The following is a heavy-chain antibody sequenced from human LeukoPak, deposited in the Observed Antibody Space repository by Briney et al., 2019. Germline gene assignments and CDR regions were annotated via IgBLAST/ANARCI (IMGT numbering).Heavy chain of an antibody. J-gene: IGHJ4*02. D-gene: IGHD3-22*01. V-gene: IGHV3-74*03. Sequence: GGSLRLSCAASGFTFSSYWMHWVRQAPGKGLVWVSRISSDGSSTTYADSVKGRFTISRDNAKNTLYLQMNSLRAEDTAVYYCAKGLYSSGYYYVPLGYWGQGTLVTVSS. CDR1: GFTFSSYW. CDR3: AKGLYSSGYYYVPLGY. CDR2: ISSDGSST.